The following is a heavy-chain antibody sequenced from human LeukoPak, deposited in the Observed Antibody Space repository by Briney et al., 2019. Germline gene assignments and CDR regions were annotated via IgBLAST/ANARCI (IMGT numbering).Heavy chain of an antibody. V-gene: IGHV3-30*04. Sequence: GRSLRLSCAASGFTFSSYAMHWVRQAPGKGLEWVAVISYDGSNKYYADSVKGRFTISRDNSKNTLYLQMNSLRAEDTAVYYCARTLTARYSSSWYYGDAAFDIWGQGTMVTVSS. CDR3: ARTLTARYSSSWYYGDAAFDI. CDR1: GFTFSSYA. J-gene: IGHJ3*02. D-gene: IGHD6-13*01. CDR2: ISYDGSNK.